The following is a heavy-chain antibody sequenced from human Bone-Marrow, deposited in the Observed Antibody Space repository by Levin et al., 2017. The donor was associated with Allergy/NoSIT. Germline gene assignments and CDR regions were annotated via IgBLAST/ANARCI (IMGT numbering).Heavy chain of an antibody. CDR2: ISYSGDT. D-gene: IGHD3-9*01. V-gene: IGHV4-59*08. Sequence: ASETLSLTCVVSGDSISRYYWSWVRQPPGKGLEWIGYISYSGDTNYNPPRSSRIPIPVARSKGQFSLRLTSATAAATAVYYCARHPQTYDIVTGYQTWAWYFDLWGRGTLVTVSS. J-gene: IGHJ2*01. CDR3: ARHPQTYDIVTGYQTWAWYFDL. CDR1: GDSISRYY.